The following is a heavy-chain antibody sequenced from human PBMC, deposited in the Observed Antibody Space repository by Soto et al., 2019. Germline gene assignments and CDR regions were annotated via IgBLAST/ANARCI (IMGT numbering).Heavy chain of an antibody. V-gene: IGHV4-59*01. CDR1: GGSISSYY. Sequence: SETLSLTCTVSGGSISSYYWSWIRQPPGKGLEWIGYIYYSGSTNYNPSLKSRVTISVDTSKNQFSLKLSSVTAADTAVYYCARVIAAAGTGWFDPWGQGTLVTVSS. CDR2: IYYSGST. J-gene: IGHJ5*02. D-gene: IGHD6-13*01. CDR3: ARVIAAAGTGWFDP.